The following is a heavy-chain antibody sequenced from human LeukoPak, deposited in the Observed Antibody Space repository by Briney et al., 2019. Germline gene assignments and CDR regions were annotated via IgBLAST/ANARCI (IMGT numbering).Heavy chain of an antibody. CDR1: GYTFTGYY. D-gene: IGHD1-26*01. V-gene: IGHV1-2*02. CDR2: INPNSGGT. Sequence: ASVKVSCKASGYTFTGYYMHWVRQAPGQGLEWMGWINPNSGGTNYAQKLQGRVTMTTDTSTSTAYMELRSLKSDDTAMYYCARVDAGNYYGHDFWGQGTLVTVTS. CDR3: ARVDAGNYYGHDF. J-gene: IGHJ4*02.